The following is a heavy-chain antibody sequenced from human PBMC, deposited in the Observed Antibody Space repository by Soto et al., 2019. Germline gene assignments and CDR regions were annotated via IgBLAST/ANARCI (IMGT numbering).Heavy chain of an antibody. CDR2: ISYDGSNK. Sequence: QVQLVESGGGAVQPGRSLRLSCAASGFTFSSYAMHWVRQAPGKGLEWVAVISYDGSNKYYADSVKGRFTISRDNSKNTLYLQINGLRAEDTAMYYCARVWLGGDKNFDYWGQGTLVTVSS. D-gene: IGHD2-21*02. J-gene: IGHJ4*02. V-gene: IGHV3-30-3*01. CDR3: ARVWLGGDKNFDY. CDR1: GFTFSSYA.